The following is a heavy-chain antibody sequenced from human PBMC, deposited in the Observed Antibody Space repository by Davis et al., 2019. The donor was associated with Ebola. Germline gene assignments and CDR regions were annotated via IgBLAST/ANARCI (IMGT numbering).Heavy chain of an antibody. J-gene: IGHJ4*02. Sequence: ASVKVSCKASGYTFTSYGISWVRQAPGQGLEWMGWISAYNGNTNYAQKLQGRVTMTTDTSTSTAYMELRSLRSDDTAVYYCARDHHIPVAGAPGYRGQGTLVTVSS. D-gene: IGHD6-19*01. V-gene: IGHV1-18*04. CDR3: ARDHHIPVAGAPGY. CDR2: ISAYNGNT. CDR1: GYTFTSYG.